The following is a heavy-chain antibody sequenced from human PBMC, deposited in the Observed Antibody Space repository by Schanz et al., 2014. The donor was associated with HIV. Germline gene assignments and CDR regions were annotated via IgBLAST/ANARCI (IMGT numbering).Heavy chain of an antibody. CDR2: ISGSSSTI. CDR1: GFTFSDYY. J-gene: IGHJ6*02. CDR3: AREAYYFDFWNGQYYYYGLDV. D-gene: IGHD3-3*01. V-gene: IGHV3-11*04. Sequence: QVPLVDSGGCLVKPGGSLRLSCAASGFTFSDYYMSWIRQAPGKGLEWVSYISGSSSTIYYAGSVKGRFTISRDNAKNSLFLQMNSLKDDDTAVYYCAREAYYFDFWNGQYYYYGLDVWGQGTTVTVSS.